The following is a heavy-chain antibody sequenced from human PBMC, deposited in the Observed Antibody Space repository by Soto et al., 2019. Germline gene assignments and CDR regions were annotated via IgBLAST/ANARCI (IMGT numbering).Heavy chain of an antibody. D-gene: IGHD4-17*01. Sequence: QVQLVESGGGVVQPGRSLRLSCAASGFTFSSYGMHWVRQAPGKGLEWVAVIWYDGSNKYYADSVKGRFTISRDNSKNTLYQQMISLRAEDTAVYYCARVPTVTPVFFDYWGQGTLVTVSS. CDR1: GFTFSSYG. CDR2: IWYDGSNK. CDR3: ARVPTVTPVFFDY. V-gene: IGHV3-33*01. J-gene: IGHJ4*02.